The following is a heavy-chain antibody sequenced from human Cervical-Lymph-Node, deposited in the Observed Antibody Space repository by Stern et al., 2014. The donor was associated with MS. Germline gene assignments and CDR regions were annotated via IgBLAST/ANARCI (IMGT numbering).Heavy chain of an antibody. CDR3: ARGETPIPSYGMDV. CDR1: GGSLSGYD. D-gene: IGHD1-26*01. J-gene: IGHJ6*02. Sequence: VQLVESGAVVKKPGSSVKVSCKASGGSLSGYDINWVRQAPGQGLEWLGKVIPSLGSANYAHKVQGRVTITADKSTSTLYMELSSLRFEDTAVYYFARGETPIPSYGMDVWGQGTTVTVSS. V-gene: IGHV1-69*06. CDR2: VIPSLGSA.